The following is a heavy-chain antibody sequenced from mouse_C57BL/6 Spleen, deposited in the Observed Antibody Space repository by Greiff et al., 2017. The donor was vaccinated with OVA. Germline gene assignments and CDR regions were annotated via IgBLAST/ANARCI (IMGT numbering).Heavy chain of an antibody. V-gene: IGHV1-50*01. CDR1: GYTFTSYW. CDR2: IDPSDSYT. J-gene: IGHJ4*01. CDR3: ARYDYYGSSAMDY. D-gene: IGHD1-1*01. Sequence: KESCKASGYTFTSYWMQWVKQRPGQGLEWIGEIDPSDSYTNYNQKFKGKATLTVDTSSSTAYMQLSSLTSEDSAVYYCARYDYYGSSAMDYWGQGTSVTVSS.